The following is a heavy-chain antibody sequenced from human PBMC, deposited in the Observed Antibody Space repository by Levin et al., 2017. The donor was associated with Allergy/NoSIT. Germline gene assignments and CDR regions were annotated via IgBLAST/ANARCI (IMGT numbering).Heavy chain of an antibody. D-gene: IGHD3-16*01. CDR1: GGSMSSGSYY. V-gene: IGHV4-39*01. J-gene: IGHJ4*02. CDR2: ISYGGNT. CDR3: TRNAGGTTAGY. Sequence: SETLSLTCTVSGGSMSSGSYYWGWIRQPPGKGLEWIGTISYGGNTYYNPSLKSRVTISADTSKNQFSLKLSSVIAADTAVYYCTRNAGGTTAGYWGQGTLVTVSS.